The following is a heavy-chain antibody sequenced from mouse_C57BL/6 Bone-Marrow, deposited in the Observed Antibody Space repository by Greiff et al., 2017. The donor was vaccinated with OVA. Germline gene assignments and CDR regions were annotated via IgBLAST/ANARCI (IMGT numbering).Heavy chain of an antibody. Sequence: EVKLVESGGGLVKPGGSLKLSCAASGFTFSDYGMHWVRQAPEKGLEWVAYISSGSSTIYYADTVKGRFTISRDNAKNTLFLQMTSLRSEDTAMYYCARDLYSGYYFDYWGQGTTLTVSS. CDR1: GFTFSDYG. CDR2: ISSGSSTI. D-gene: IGHD2-2*01. CDR3: ARDLYSGYYFDY. J-gene: IGHJ2*01. V-gene: IGHV5-17*01.